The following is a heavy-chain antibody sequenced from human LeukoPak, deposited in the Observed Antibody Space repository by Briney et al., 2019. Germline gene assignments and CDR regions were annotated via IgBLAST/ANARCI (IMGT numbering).Heavy chain of an antibody. CDR2: ISSNSSYI. CDR1: GFNFSSYS. Sequence: GGSLRLFCAASGFNFSSYSMNWVRQAPGKGLEWVSSISSNSSYIYYADSVKGRFTISRDNAKNSLYLQVNSLRAEDTAVYYCAKNSGSSPVFDYWGQGTLVTVSS. CDR3: AKNSGSSPVFDY. J-gene: IGHJ4*02. V-gene: IGHV3-21*01. D-gene: IGHD1-26*01.